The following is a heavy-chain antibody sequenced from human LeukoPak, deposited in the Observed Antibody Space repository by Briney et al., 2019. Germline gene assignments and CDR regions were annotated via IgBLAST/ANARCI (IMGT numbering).Heavy chain of an antibody. CDR1: GFTFSSYG. Sequence: PGGSLRLSCAASGFTFSSYGMDWVRQAPGKGLEWVAVIWYDGSNKYYADSVKGRFTISRDNSKNTLYLQMNSLRAEDTAVYYCARGMDVRAFDIWGQGTMVTVSS. D-gene: IGHD2-2*03. CDR3: ARGMDVRAFDI. J-gene: IGHJ3*02. V-gene: IGHV3-33*01. CDR2: IWYDGSNK.